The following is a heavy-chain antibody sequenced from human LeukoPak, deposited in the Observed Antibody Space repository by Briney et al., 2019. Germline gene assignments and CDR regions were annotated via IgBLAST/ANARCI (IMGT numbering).Heavy chain of an antibody. Sequence: PGGSLRLSCAPPGDTVSDTAISTVRQAPGKGLDWVLVIYSGGRTNYADSVKGRLTISKDNSKNTLYLQMNSLKAEDSAVYYCERPSGRPPCFDYWGQGTLVAVSS. V-gene: IGHV3-53*01. CDR1: GDTVSDTA. J-gene: IGHJ4*02. CDR3: ERPSGRPPCFDY. CDR2: IYSGGRT.